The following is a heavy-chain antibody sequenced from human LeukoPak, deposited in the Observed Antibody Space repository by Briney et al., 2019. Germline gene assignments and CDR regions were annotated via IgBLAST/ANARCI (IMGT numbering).Heavy chain of an antibody. J-gene: IGHJ4*02. Sequence: SVKVSCKASGGTFSSYAISWVRQGPGQGLEWMGGIIPIFGTANYAQKFQGRVTITADESTSTAYMELSSLRSEDTAVYYCARRGYSGYDLDYWGQGTLVTVSS. D-gene: IGHD5-12*01. CDR2: IIPIFGTA. CDR3: ARRGYSGYDLDY. CDR1: GGTFSSYA. V-gene: IGHV1-69*01.